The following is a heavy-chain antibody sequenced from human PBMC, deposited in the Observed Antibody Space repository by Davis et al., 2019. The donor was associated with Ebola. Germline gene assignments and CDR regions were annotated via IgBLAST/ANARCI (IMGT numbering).Heavy chain of an antibody. Sequence: PGGSLRLSCAASGFTFSSYAMHWVRQAPGKGLEWVAVISYDGSNKYYADSVKGRFTISRDNSKNTLYLQMNSLRAEDTAVYYCARDWGRAAAGSRKFDYWGQGTLVTVSS. CDR3: ARDWGRAAAGSRKFDY. J-gene: IGHJ4*02. CDR2: ISYDGSNK. V-gene: IGHV3-30-3*01. D-gene: IGHD6-13*01. CDR1: GFTFSSYA.